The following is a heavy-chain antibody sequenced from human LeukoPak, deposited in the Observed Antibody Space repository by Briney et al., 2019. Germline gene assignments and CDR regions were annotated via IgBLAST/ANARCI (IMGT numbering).Heavy chain of an antibody. CDR1: GGSVSSGGYY. V-gene: IGHV4-31*03. CDR3: ARARMTTTGFDY. J-gene: IGHJ4*02. Sequence: SQTLSLTCTVSGGSVSSGGYYWSWIRQHPGKGLEWIGYIYYSGSTYYNPSLKSRVTISVDTSKNQFSLKLSSVTAADTAVYYCARARMTTTGFDYWGQGTLVTVSS. CDR2: IYYSGST. D-gene: IGHD4-4*01.